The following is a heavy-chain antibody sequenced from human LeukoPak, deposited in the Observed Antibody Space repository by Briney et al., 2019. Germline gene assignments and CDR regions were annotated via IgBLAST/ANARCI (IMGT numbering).Heavy chain of an antibody. J-gene: IGHJ4*02. CDR1: GFTFSSHA. CDR2: ITYSGDA. Sequence: GGSLRLSCAASGFTFSSHAMRWVRQAPGKGLEWVSSITYSGDAYYADSVKGRFTISRDNSQNTLYLQMNSLRAEDTAIYYCAIEGFLKDFDFWGQGTLVTVSS. V-gene: IGHV3-23*01. CDR3: AIEGFLKDFDF. D-gene: IGHD3-10*01.